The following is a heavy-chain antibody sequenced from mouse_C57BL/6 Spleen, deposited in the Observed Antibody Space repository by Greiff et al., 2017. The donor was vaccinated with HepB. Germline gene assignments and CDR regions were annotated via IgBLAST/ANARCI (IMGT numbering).Heavy chain of an antibody. CDR2: ISSGSSTI. D-gene: IGHD2-3*01. CDR3: ARRDGYYEAWFAY. J-gene: IGHJ3*01. V-gene: IGHV5-17*01. CDR1: GFTFSDYG. Sequence: EVQLVESGGGLVKPGGSLKLSCAASGFTFSDYGMHWVRQAPEKGLEWVAYISSGSSTIYYADTVKGRFTISRDNAKNTLFLQMTSLRSEDTAMYYCARRDGYYEAWFAYWGQGTLVTVSA.